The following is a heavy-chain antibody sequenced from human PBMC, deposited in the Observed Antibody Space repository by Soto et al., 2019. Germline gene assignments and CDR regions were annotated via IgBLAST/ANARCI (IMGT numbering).Heavy chain of an antibody. D-gene: IGHD4-17*01. V-gene: IGHV3-21*01. CDR1: GFTFSSYS. Sequence: GGSLRLSCAASGFTFSSYSMNWVRQAPGKGLEWVSSISSSSSYIYYADSVKGRFTISRDNAKNSLYLQMNSLRAEDTAVYYCARDRLPSPTDTDAFDIWGQGTMVTVSS. CDR3: ARDRLPSPTDTDAFDI. J-gene: IGHJ3*02. CDR2: ISSSSSYI.